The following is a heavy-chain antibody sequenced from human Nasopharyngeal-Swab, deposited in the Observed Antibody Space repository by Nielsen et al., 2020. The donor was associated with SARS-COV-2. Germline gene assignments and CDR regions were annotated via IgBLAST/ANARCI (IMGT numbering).Heavy chain of an antibody. CDR1: GGSISSSHYY. CDR3: ARETCSSTSCYRGVHNWFDP. V-gene: IGHV4-39*07. D-gene: IGHD2-2*02. Sequence: SETLSLTCTVSGGSISSSHYYWGWIRQPPGKGLEWIGSIYYSGSTYYNPSLKSRVTMSVDTSKNQFSLKLSSVTAADTAVYYCARETCSSTSCYRGVHNWFDPWGQGTLVTVPS. J-gene: IGHJ5*02. CDR2: IYYSGST.